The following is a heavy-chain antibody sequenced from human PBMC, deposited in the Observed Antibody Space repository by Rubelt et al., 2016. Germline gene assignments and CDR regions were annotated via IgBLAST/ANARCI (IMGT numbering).Heavy chain of an antibody. Sequence: QVQLVQSGAEVKKPGASVKVSCKASGYTFTSYYMHWVRQAPGQGLEWMGIINPSGGSTSYAQKFQGIVTMPRDTSPSTVYMELSSLSSEDTAVYYCARDLKAVAGTSTFDYWGQGTLVTVSS. V-gene: IGHV1-46*01. D-gene: IGHD6-19*01. J-gene: IGHJ4*02. CDR3: ARDLKAVAGTSTFDY. CDR1: GYTFTSYY. CDR2: INPSGGST.